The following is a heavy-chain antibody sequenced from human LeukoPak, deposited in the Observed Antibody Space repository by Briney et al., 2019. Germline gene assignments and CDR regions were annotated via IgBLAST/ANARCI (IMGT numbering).Heavy chain of an antibody. CDR1: GFTFSSYA. D-gene: IGHD5-12*01. V-gene: IGHV3-30*04. Sequence: GRSLRLSCAASGFTFSSYAMHWVRQAPGKGLEWVAVISYDGSSKYYADSVKGRFTISRDNSKNTLYLQMNSLRAEDTAVYYCAREYSGYDYPPGFDYWGQGTLVTVSS. J-gene: IGHJ4*02. CDR3: AREYSGYDYPPGFDY. CDR2: ISYDGSSK.